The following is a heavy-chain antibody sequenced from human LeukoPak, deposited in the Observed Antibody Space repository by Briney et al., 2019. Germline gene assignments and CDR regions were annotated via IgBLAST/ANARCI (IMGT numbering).Heavy chain of an antibody. J-gene: IGHJ4*02. V-gene: IGHV1-24*01. CDR2: FDPEDGET. CDR1: GYTLTELS. CDR3: ATLSGGRTYYFDY. D-gene: IGHD2-15*01. Sequence: VASVKVSCKVSGYTLTELSMHWVRQAPGKVLEWMGGFDPEDGETIYAQKFQGRVTMTEDTSTDTAYMELSSLRSEDTAVYYCATLSGGRTYYFDYWGQGTLVTVSS.